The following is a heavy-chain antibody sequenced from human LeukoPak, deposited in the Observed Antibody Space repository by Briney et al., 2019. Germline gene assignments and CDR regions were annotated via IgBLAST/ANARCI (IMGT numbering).Heavy chain of an antibody. D-gene: IGHD6-19*01. Sequence: PGGSLRLSCAASGFTFSSYAIHWVRQAPGKGLDWVAVISYDGSNKYYADSVKGRFTISRDNSKNTLYLQMNSLRAEDTAVYYCAKLSGLPAAGTLDYWGQGTLVTVSS. CDR3: AKLSGLPAAGTLDY. CDR2: ISYDGSNK. J-gene: IGHJ4*02. CDR1: GFTFSSYA. V-gene: IGHV3-30-3*02.